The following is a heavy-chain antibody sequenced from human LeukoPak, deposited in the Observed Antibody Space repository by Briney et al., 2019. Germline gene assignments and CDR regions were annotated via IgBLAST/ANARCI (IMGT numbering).Heavy chain of an antibody. CDR2: ISAYNGNT. CDR3: ARAEEYYYGSGSYLPS. Sequence: GASVKVSCKASGYTFTSYGISWVRQAPGQGLEWMGWISAYNGNTNYAQKLQGRVTMTTDTSTSTAYMELRSLRSDDTAVYYCARAEEYYYGSGSYLPSWGQGTLVTVSS. D-gene: IGHD3-10*01. V-gene: IGHV1-18*01. J-gene: IGHJ5*02. CDR1: GYTFTSYG.